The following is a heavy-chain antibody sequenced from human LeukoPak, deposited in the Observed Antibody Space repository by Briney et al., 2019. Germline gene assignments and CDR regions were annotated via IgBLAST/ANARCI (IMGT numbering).Heavy chain of an antibody. J-gene: IGHJ6*03. Sequence: SETLSLTCSVSGGSISSSSYNWNWIRQPPGKGLEWVGSIYYSGTTYYNSSLKSRVTISEDTSKNRFSLMLTSVTAADTAVYYCARQVSDYFYYYIDVWGEGTTVIVSS. CDR3: ARQVSDYFYYYIDV. CDR2: IYYSGTT. CDR1: GGSISSSSYN. V-gene: IGHV4-39*01.